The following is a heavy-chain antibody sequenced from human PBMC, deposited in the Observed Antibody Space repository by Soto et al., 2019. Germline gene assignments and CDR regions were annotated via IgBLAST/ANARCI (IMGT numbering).Heavy chain of an antibody. CDR1: GGTFSTYA. J-gene: IGHJ4*02. D-gene: IGHD5-18*01. Sequence: PESXVKVSCKAPGGTFSTYAISWVRQAPGQGLEWMGGIIPMFGTANYAQRFQDRVTITADESTNTVYMELSSLRSEDTAVYFCASGIQLWLRRINNGYSGWGQGTLVTVSS. V-gene: IGHV1-69*01. CDR2: IIPMFGTA. CDR3: ASGIQLWLRRINNGYSG.